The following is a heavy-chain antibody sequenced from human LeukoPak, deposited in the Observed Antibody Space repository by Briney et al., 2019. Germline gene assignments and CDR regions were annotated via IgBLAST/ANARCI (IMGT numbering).Heavy chain of an antibody. Sequence: PSETLSLTCTVSGGSISSYYWSWIRQPPGKGLEWIGYIYYSGSTNYNPSLKSRVTISVDTSKNQFSLKLSSVTAADTAVYYCARGSSRRYFDYWGQGTLVTVSS. CDR3: ARGSSRRYFDY. CDR2: IYYSGST. V-gene: IGHV4-59*01. CDR1: GGSISSYY. D-gene: IGHD3-10*01. J-gene: IGHJ4*02.